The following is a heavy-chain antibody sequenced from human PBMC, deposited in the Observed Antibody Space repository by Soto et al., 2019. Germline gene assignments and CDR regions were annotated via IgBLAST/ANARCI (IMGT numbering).Heavy chain of an antibody. D-gene: IGHD3-22*01. J-gene: IGHJ3*02. V-gene: IGHV3-33*01. CDR2: IWYDGSNK. CDR1: GFTFSSYG. Sequence: QVQLVESGGGVVQPGRSLRLSCAASGFTFSSYGMHWGRQAPGKGLEGWAVIWYDGSNKYYADSVKGRFTISRDNSKNKLYLQMNSLRAEDTAVYYCAREYYYDSSGYHDAFDIWGQGTMVTVSS. CDR3: AREYYYDSSGYHDAFDI.